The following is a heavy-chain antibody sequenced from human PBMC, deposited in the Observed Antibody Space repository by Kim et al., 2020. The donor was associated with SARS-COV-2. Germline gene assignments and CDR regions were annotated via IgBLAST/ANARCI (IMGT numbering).Heavy chain of an antibody. Sequence: GGSLRLSCAASGFTFSDYYMSWIRQAPGKGLEWVSYISSSSSYTNYADSVKGRFTISRDNAKNSLYLQMNSLRAEDTAVYYCARDCVDYVWGSYRSGVSGMDVWGQGTTVTVSS. J-gene: IGHJ6*02. D-gene: IGHD3-16*02. CDR1: GFTFSDYY. V-gene: IGHV3-11*05. CDR3: ARDCVDYVWGSYRSGVSGMDV. CDR2: ISSSSSYT.